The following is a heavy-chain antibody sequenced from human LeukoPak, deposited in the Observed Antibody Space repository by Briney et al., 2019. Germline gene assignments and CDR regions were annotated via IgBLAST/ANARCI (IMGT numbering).Heavy chain of an antibody. CDR2: IYSGGST. V-gene: IGHV3-66*01. J-gene: IGHJ4*02. CDR3: ARDRGEYSSGALNDY. Sequence: PRGSLRLSCAASGFTLSSNYMSWVRQAPGKGLEWVSVIYSGGSTYYADSLKGRFTISRDNSKNTLYIQMNRVRDEDTPVYYCARDRGEYSSGALNDYCDQGTLVTVHS. D-gene: IGHD6-19*01. CDR1: GFTLSSNY.